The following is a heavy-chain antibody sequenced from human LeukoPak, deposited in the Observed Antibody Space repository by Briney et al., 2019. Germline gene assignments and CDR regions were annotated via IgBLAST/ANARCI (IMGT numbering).Heavy chain of an antibody. V-gene: IGHV4-4*02. CDR1: GGSITTTNW. CDR2: VHLSGAT. CDR3: TRESGAFSPFGF. D-gene: IGHD1-26*01. Sequence: SETLSLTCAVSGGSITTTNWWSWVRQPPGKGLEWIGEVHLSGATNYNPSLESRVSVSIDKSKNHLSLEVTSVTAADTAIYYCTRESGAFSPFGFWGQGTLLTVSS. J-gene: IGHJ4*02.